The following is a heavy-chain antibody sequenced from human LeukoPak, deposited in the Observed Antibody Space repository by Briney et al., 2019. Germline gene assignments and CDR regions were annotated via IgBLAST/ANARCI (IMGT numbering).Heavy chain of an antibody. D-gene: IGHD3-3*01. Sequence: PSETLSLTCTVSGGSISSYYWSWIRQPPGKGLEWIGYIYYSGSTNYNPSLKSRVTISVDTSKNQFSLKLSSVTAADTAVYYCARGYDFWSGYPIIARTAIPEPNWFDPWGQGTLVTVSS. CDR2: IYYSGST. CDR1: GGSISSYY. J-gene: IGHJ5*02. CDR3: ARGYDFWSGYPIIARTAIPEPNWFDP. V-gene: IGHV4-59*01.